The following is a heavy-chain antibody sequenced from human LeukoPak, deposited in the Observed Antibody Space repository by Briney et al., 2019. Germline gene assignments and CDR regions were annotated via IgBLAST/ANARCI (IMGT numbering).Heavy chain of an antibody. D-gene: IGHD3-3*01. CDR2: IYYSGST. V-gene: IGHV4-30-4*08. Sequence: SETLSLTCTVSGGSISSGDYYWSWIRQPPGKGLEWIGYIYYSGSTYYNPSLKSRVTISVDTSKNQFSLKLSSVTAADTAVYYCARASPAHSGVDYWGQGTLVTVSS. CDR3: ARASPAHSGVDY. CDR1: GGSISSGDYY. J-gene: IGHJ4*02.